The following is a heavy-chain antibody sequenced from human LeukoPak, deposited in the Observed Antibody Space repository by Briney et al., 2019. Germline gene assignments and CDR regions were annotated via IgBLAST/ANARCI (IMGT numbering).Heavy chain of an antibody. D-gene: IGHD3-10*01. J-gene: IGHJ4*02. CDR3: AKNSGPARTNPKYYFDY. Sequence: GGSLRLSCAASGFTFSSYSMNWVRQAPGKGLEWVSAISGSGGSTYYADSVKGRFTISRDNSKNTLYLQMNSLRAEDTAVYYCAKNSGPARTNPKYYFDYWGQGTLVTVSS. V-gene: IGHV3-23*01. CDR1: GFTFSSYS. CDR2: ISGSGGST.